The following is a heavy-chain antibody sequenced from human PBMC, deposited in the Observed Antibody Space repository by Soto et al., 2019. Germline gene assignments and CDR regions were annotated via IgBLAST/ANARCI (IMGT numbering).Heavy chain of an antibody. V-gene: IGHV3-30*18. D-gene: IGHD1-26*01. Sequence: GGSLRLCCAPSGFTFTSYGMHWVRKAPGKGLEWVAIISYDGSNTYYADSVKGRFTISRDNSKNTLYLQMNSLRAEDTSVYYCAKEGGLSGSYYISSSYYFDYWGQGT. J-gene: IGHJ4*02. CDR3: AKEGGLSGSYYISSSYYFDY. CDR1: GFTFTSYG. CDR2: ISYDGSNT.